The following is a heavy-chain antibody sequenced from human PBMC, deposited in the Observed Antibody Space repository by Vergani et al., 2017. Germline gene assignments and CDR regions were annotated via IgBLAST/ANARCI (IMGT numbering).Heavy chain of an antibody. CDR3: ATAGAAYCRGASGYDFFEY. V-gene: IGHV3-30*02. CDR2: TRYDGIGE. CDR1: GFTLTNYG. Sequence: QVQLVESGGGVVKPGGSLRPPCAASGFTLTNYGMPWVGQAPGKGLEWVAFTRYDGIGEYDGDSVRGRFTISRDNSKNTLYLQMIRLRPEDTAVYYCATAGAAYCRGASGYDFFEYWCQGTLVTVAS. J-gene: IGHJ4*02. D-gene: IGHD2-15*01.